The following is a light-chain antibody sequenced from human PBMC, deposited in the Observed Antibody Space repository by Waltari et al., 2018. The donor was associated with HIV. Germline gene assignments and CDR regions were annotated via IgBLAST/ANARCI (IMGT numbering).Light chain of an antibody. CDR2: LHN. Sequence: QSVLTQPPSASGTPGQRVTISCSGSSHNIGRIPVNWYPHPPGTAPTPFMYLHNQRPSGVPDRFSGSKSGTSASLAISGVQSEDEAAYFCAAWDDTQDAVVFGGGTKLTVL. CDR1: SHNIGRIP. J-gene: IGLJ2*01. V-gene: IGLV1-44*01. CDR3: AAWDDTQDAVV.